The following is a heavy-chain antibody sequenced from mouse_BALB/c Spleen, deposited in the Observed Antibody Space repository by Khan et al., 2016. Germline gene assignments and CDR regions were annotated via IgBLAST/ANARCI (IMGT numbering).Heavy chain of an antibody. J-gene: IGHJ4*01. Sequence: QVQLKQSGTELPRPGASVKLSCKASGYTFTDYYLHWVKQRTGQGLEWIGEIFPGSGNTYYNEKFKGKASLTADTSSSTAYMQLSSLTSEDSAVYCCARSYYGYFAMDYWGHGASVTVSS. CDR2: IFPGSGNT. V-gene: IGHV1-77*01. CDR1: GYTFTDYY. D-gene: IGHD1-2*01. CDR3: ARSYYGYFAMDY.